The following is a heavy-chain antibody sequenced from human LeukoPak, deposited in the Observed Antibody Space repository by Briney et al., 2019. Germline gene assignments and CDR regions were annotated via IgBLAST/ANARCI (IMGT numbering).Heavy chain of an antibody. V-gene: IGHV4-59*08. CDR3: ASHPATDHFDY. Sequence: SETLSLTCTVSGGSISSYYLSWIRQPPGQGLEWIGYIYYSGSTNYNPSLKSRVTISVDTSKNQFSLKLSSVTAADTAVYYCASHPATDHFDYWGQGTLVTVSS. CDR1: GGSISSYY. J-gene: IGHJ4*02. CDR2: IYYSGST. D-gene: IGHD1-26*01.